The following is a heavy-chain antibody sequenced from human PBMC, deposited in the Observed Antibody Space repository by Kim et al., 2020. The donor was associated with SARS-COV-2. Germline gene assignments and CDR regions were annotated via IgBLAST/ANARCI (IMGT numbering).Heavy chain of an antibody. J-gene: IGHJ6*03. D-gene: IGHD5-18*01. CDR2: IIPIFGTA. CDR1: GGTFSSYA. V-gene: IGHV1-69*13. Sequence: SVKVSCKASGGTFSSYAISWVRQAPGQGLEWMGGIIPIFGTANYAQKCQGRVTITADESTSTAFMELSILRSEDTAVYYWSRAAIGGYSYCYHYYYMDV. CDR3: SRAAIGGYSYCYHYYYMDV.